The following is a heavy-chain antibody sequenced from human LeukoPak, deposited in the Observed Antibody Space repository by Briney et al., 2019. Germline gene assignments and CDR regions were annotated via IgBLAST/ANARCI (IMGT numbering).Heavy chain of an antibody. Sequence: GGSLRLSCGASGFTFSNYWMTWVRQAPGKGLEWVANIRQDGGEKYYVCSVKGRFTISRDNAKNSLYLRMSSLRAEDTAVYYCARGGSSGYYSQSKFDYWGQGNLVTVSS. CDR3: ARGGSSGYYSQSKFDY. CDR2: IRQDGGEK. CDR1: GFTFSNYW. D-gene: IGHD3-22*01. V-gene: IGHV3-7*01. J-gene: IGHJ4*02.